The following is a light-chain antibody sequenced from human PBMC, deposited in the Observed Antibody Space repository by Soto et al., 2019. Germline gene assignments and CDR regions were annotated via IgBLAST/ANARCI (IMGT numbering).Light chain of an antibody. J-gene: IGLJ2*01. CDR2: GSN. Sequence: QSVLTQPPSVSGAPGQAVTFSCTGSSSNVGGGYDVHWYQLSPGAAPKLPIYGSNKRPSGVPDRFSGSRSATSASLAITGLQAEDEADYYCQSYDSRLSAVVFGGGTKLTVL. CDR3: QSYDSRLSAVV. CDR1: SSNVGGGYD. V-gene: IGLV1-40*01.